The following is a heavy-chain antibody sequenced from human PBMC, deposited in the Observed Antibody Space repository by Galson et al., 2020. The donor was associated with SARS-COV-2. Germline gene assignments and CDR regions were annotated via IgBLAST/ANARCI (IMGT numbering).Heavy chain of an antibody. Sequence: SPKNSRSSPGFTLRKHGMPWVRQAPGQGVGWGAVISYDGVIKYYADSVKGRFTISRDSSKNTLYLQMNSLRAEDTAVYYCARGNSGWFDYWGQGTLVTVSS. CDR2: ISYDGVIK. J-gene: IGHJ4*02. CDR3: ARGNSGWFDY. D-gene: IGHD6-19*01. V-gene: IGHV3-30*03. CDR1: GFTLRKHG.